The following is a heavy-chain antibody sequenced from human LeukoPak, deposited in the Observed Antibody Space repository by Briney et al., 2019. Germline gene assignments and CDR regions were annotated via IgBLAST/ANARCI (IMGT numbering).Heavy chain of an antibody. D-gene: IGHD6-6*01. V-gene: IGHV3-66*01. CDR2: IYSGGST. CDR3: ARVQYSTTYYFDY. J-gene: IGHJ4*02. CDR1: GFTVSSNY. Sequence: PGGSLRLSCAASGFTVSSNYMSWVRQAPGKGLEWFSVIYSGGSTYYADSVKGRFTISRDNSKNTLYLQMNSLRAEDTAVYYCARVQYSTTYYFDYWGQGTLVTVSS.